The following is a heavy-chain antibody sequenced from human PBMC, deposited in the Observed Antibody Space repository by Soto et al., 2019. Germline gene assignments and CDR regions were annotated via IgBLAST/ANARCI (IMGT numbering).Heavy chain of an antibody. Sequence: EVQLVESGGGLVQPGGSLRLSCAASGFTFSSYWVHWVRQAPGKGLVWVSRINTDGSSTSYADSVKGRFTISRDNAKNMLYLQMNSLGAEDTAVYYCARRGQVGSGLAHWGQGTLVTVSS. J-gene: IGHJ5*02. CDR3: ARRGQVGSGLAH. D-gene: IGHD1-26*01. CDR1: GFTFSSYW. CDR2: INTDGSST. V-gene: IGHV3-74*01.